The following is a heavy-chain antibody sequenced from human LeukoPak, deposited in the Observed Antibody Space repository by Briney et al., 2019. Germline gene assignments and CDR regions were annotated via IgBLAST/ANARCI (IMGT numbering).Heavy chain of an antibody. CDR3: ARRRQLVRGWFDP. J-gene: IGHJ5*02. CDR1: GGSISSSSYY. CDR2: IYYSGST. V-gene: IGHV4-39*07. Sequence: SETLSLTCTVSGGSISSSSYYWGWIRQPPGKGLEWIRSIYYSGSTYYNPPLKSRFTISVDTSKNQFSLKLSSVTAADTAVYYCARRRQLVRGWFDPWGQGTLVTVSS. D-gene: IGHD6-6*01.